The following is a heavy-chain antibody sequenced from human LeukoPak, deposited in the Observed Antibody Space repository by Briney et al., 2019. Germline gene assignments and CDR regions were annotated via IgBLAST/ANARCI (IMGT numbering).Heavy chain of an antibody. J-gene: IGHJ3*02. V-gene: IGHV3-53*01. Sequence: GGSLRLSCAASGFTVSSNYMSWVRQAPGKGLEWVSVIYSGGSTYYADSVKGRFTISRDNSKNTLHLQMNSLRAEDTAVYYCNGAATDAFDIWGQGTMVTVSS. D-gene: IGHD2-15*01. CDR1: GFTVSSNY. CDR3: NGAATDAFDI. CDR2: IYSGGST.